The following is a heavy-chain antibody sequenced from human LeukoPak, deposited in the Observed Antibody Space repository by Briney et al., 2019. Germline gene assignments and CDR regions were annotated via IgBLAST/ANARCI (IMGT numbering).Heavy chain of an antibody. CDR3: ARGRRIHGRENWFDP. V-gene: IGHV1-46*01. J-gene: IGHJ5*02. Sequence: ASVKVSCKASGYTFTSYYMHWVRQAPGQGLEWMGIINPSDGSTSYAQKFQGRVTMTRDTSTSTVYMELSSLRSEDTAVYYCARGRRIHGRENWFDPWGQGTLVTVSS. CDR2: INPSDGST. D-gene: IGHD5-18*01. CDR1: GYTFTSYY.